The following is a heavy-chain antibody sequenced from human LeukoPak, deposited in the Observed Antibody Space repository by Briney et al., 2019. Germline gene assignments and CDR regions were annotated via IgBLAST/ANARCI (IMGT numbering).Heavy chain of an antibody. J-gene: IGHJ5*02. Sequence: SETLSLTCTVSGGSISSSSYYWSWLRQPAGKGLEWIGYIYYSGSTNYNPSLKSRVTISVDTSKNQFSLKLSSVTAADTAVYYCARQGECSSTSCYRRSWFDPWGQGTLVTVSS. CDR3: ARQGECSSTSCYRRSWFDP. CDR2: IYYSGST. V-gene: IGHV4-61*10. D-gene: IGHD2-2*01. CDR1: GGSISSSSYY.